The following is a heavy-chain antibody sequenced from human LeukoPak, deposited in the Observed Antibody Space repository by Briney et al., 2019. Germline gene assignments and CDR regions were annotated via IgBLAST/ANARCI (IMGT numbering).Heavy chain of an antibody. CDR2: IYYSGST. J-gene: IGHJ6*02. V-gene: IGHV4-31*03. Sequence: SETLSLTCTVSGGSISSGGYYWSWIRQHPGKGLEWIGYIYYSGSTYYNPSLKSRVTISVDTSKNQFSLKLSSVTAADTAVYYCARFRPTTVTLYYYYYGMDVWGQGTTVTVSS. CDR1: GGSISSGGYY. D-gene: IGHD4-17*01. CDR3: ARFRPTTVTLYYYYYGMDV.